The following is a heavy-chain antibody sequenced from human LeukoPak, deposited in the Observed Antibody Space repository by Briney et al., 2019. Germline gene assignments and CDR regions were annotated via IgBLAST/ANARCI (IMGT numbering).Heavy chain of an antibody. CDR3: AKDPIMITFGGVIVSRWFDP. CDR1: GFTLSSYA. J-gene: IGHJ5*02. CDR2: ISGSGGST. V-gene: IGHV3-23*01. D-gene: IGHD3-16*02. Sequence: GGSLRLSCAASGFTLSSYAMSWVRQAPGKGLEWVSAISGSGGSTYYADSVKGRFTISRDNSKNTLYLQMHSLRAEDTAVYYCAKDPIMITFGGVIVSRWFDPWGQGALVTVSS.